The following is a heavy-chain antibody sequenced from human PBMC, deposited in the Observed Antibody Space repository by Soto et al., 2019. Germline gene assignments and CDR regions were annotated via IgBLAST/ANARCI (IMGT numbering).Heavy chain of an antibody. CDR2: ISSSSSDI. V-gene: IGHV3-21*01. CDR3: ARDSDQYIVVVPEAFLREHFHNEMDV. D-gene: IGHD2-21*01. Sequence: EVQLVESGGGLVKPGGSLRLSCAASGFTLSGYTMNWVRQAPGKGLEWVSSISSSSSDIYYADSVKGRFTISRDNAKNSLFLQMSSLRDEDTAVYFFARDSDQYIVVVPEAFLREHFHNEMDVWCQGTTVIVSS. CDR1: GFTLSGYT. J-gene: IGHJ6*02.